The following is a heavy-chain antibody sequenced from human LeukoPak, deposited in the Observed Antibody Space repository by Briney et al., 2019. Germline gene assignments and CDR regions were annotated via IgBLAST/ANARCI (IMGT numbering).Heavy chain of an antibody. CDR2: IYCSGST. J-gene: IGHJ6*03. Sequence: SQTLSLTCTVSGGSISSGGYYWSWIRQPPGKGLEWIGSIYCSGSTYYNPSLKSRVTISVDTSKNQFSLKLSSVTAADTAVYYCARISYFGVVIIWDYYMDVWGKGTTVTVSS. CDR1: GGSISSGGYY. V-gene: IGHV4-39*07. D-gene: IGHD3-3*01. CDR3: ARISYFGVVIIWDYYMDV.